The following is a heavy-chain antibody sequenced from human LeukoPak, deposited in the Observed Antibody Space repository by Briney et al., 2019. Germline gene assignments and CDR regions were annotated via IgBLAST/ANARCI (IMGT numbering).Heavy chain of an antibody. J-gene: IGHJ4*02. CDR1: GYTFTSYD. CDR3: ARVRSGYSYGYDY. V-gene: IGHV1-2*02. CDR2: INPNSGGT. D-gene: IGHD5-18*01. Sequence: ASVKVSCKASGYTFTSYDINWVRQATGQGLEWMGWINPNSGGTNYAQKFQGRVTMTRDTSISTAYMELSRLRSDDTAVYYCARVRSGYSYGYDYWGQGTLVTVSS.